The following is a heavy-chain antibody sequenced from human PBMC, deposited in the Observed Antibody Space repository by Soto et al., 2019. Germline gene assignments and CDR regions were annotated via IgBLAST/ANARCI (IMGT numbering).Heavy chain of an antibody. D-gene: IGHD5-12*01. Sequence: QVQLQQWGAGLLKPSETLSLNCAVTGGSLSGYYWSWIRQPPGKGLEWIGEVKDGGHTNYSPSLRAPVTISSDTSNNQFSLRLNSVTAADTGVYYCARGQEGVVATHWDQGSLVTVSS. J-gene: IGHJ4*02. CDR2: VKDGGHT. V-gene: IGHV4-34*01. CDR1: GGSLSGYY. CDR3: ARGQEGVVATH.